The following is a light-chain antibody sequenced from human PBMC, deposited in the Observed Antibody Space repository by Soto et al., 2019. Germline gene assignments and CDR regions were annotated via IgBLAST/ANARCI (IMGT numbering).Light chain of an antibody. V-gene: IGKV3-15*01. J-gene: IGKJ5*01. CDR1: QSVSSN. Sequence: EIVMTQSPATLSVSPGERATLSCRASQSVSSNLAWYQQKPGQAPRLLIYGASTRATGIPARFSGSRSGTEFTLTLSSLQPEAFAVYYCQQYNTWPPLTFGQGTRLEIK. CDR2: GAS. CDR3: QQYNTWPPLT.